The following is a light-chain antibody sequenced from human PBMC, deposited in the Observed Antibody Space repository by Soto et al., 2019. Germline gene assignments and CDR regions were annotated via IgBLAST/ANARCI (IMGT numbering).Light chain of an antibody. CDR3: QSYDSSLSGYVV. V-gene: IGLV1-40*01. J-gene: IGLJ2*01. Sequence: LTQPPSVSGAPGQRVTISCTGSSSNIGAGYDVHWYQQLPGTAPKLLIYGNSNRPSGVPDRFSGSKSGTSASLAITGLQAEDEADYYCQSYDSSLSGYVVFGGGTKLTVL. CDR1: SSNIGAGYD. CDR2: GNS.